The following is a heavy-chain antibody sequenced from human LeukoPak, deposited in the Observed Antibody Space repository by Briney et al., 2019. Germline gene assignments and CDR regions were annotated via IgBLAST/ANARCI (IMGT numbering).Heavy chain of an antibody. CDR2: ISGNGGTT. V-gene: IGHV3-23*01. CDR1: GFTSSSYA. D-gene: IGHD6-13*01. CDR3: AKATTISAAGSHFVY. Sequence: PGGSLRLSCVDSGFTSSSYAMSWVRQAPGGGLEWVSTISGNGGTTYYADSVKGRFTISRDNSKNTLYLQMNSLRAEDTAVLYCAKATTISAAGSHFVYWGQGTLVTVSS. J-gene: IGHJ4*02.